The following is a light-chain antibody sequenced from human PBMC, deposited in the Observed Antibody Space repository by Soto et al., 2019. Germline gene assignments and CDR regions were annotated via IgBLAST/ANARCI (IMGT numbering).Light chain of an antibody. V-gene: IGLV2-23*01. J-gene: IGLJ1*01. CDR3: CSYAGSSSLV. CDR1: SSDVGSYSL. Sequence: QSALTQPASVSGSPGQSITISCTGTSSDVGSYSLISWYQQQPGKAPKLVIYGASERPSGVSDRFSGSKSGNTASLTISGLQPADEADYYCCSYAGSSSLVFGTGIKSP. CDR2: GAS.